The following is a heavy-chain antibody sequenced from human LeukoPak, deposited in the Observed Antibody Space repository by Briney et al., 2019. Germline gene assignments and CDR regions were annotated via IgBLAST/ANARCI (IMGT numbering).Heavy chain of an antibody. CDR2: IYITGNT. CDR1: GASISSGNYH. J-gene: IGHJ4*02. Sequence: SQTLSLTCTVSGASISSGNYHWSWIRQPAGKGLEWIGRIYITGNTNYNPSLRDRVTISVDTSKNQVSLRVTSVTAADTAIYFCARESFVGSAFPSYYFDFWGPGTQVSVSS. D-gene: IGHD2-2*01. V-gene: IGHV4-61*02. CDR3: ARESFVGSAFPSYYFDF.